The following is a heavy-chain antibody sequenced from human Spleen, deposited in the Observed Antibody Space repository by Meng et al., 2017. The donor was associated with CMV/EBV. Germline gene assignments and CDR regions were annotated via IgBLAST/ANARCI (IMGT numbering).Heavy chain of an antibody. CDR3: AREGQQLIYYYGMDV. Sequence: GESLKISCAASGFIFSNYAMSWVRQAPGKGLEWVSTFSGSADSTYYADSVKGRFTISRDDSRNTVYLQMNRLRAEDTAVYYCAREGQQLIYYYGMDVWGQGTTVTVSS. D-gene: IGHD6-13*01. V-gene: IGHV3-23*01. J-gene: IGHJ6*02. CDR1: GFIFSNYA. CDR2: FSGSADST.